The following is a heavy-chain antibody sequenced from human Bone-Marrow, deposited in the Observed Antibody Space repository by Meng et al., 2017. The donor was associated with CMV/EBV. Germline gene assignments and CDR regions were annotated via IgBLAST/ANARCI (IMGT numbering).Heavy chain of an antibody. Sequence: GGSLRLSCAASGFTFSSYSMNWVRQAPGKGLEWVSYISSSSSTIYYADSVKGRFTISRNNAKKSLYLQMNSLRAEDTAVYYCARDSDSVRYYDFWSGYYGMDVWGQGTTVTVSS. CDR2: ISSSSSTI. J-gene: IGHJ6*02. CDR1: GFTFSSYS. CDR3: ARDSDSVRYYDFWSGYYGMDV. V-gene: IGHV3-48*04. D-gene: IGHD3-3*01.